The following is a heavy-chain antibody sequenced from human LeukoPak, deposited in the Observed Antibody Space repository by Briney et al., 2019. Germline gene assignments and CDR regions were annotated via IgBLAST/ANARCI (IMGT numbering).Heavy chain of an antibody. J-gene: IGHJ4*02. CDR2: ISSSSSYI. Sequence: GGSLRLSCAASGFTFSSYSMNWVRQAPGKGLEWVSSISSSSSYIYYADSVKGRFTISRDNAKNSLYLQMNSLRAEDTAVYYCAKGPLVEVAGTTWDYWGQGTLVTVSS. V-gene: IGHV3-21*01. CDR3: AKGPLVEVAGTTWDY. D-gene: IGHD6-19*01. CDR1: GFTFSSYS.